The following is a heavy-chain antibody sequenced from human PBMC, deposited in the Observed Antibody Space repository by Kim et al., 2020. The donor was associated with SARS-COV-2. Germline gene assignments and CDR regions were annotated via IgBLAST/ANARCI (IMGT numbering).Heavy chain of an antibody. D-gene: IGHD6-13*01. CDR3: ARTRDLIAAAKRGGMDV. V-gene: IGHV4-34*01. J-gene: IGHJ6*02. Sequence: LNSRVTISVDTSKNQFSRKLSSVTAADTAVYYCARTRDLIAAAKRGGMDVWGQGTTVTVSS.